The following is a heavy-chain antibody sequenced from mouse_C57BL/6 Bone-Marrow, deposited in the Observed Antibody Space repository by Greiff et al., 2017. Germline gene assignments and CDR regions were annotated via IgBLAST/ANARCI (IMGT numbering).Heavy chain of an antibody. CDR3: ARWDYGSYWYFDV. Sequence: VQLQQSDAELVKPGASVKISCKVSGYTFTDHTLHWMKQRPEPGLEWIGYIYPRHGSTKYNENFKGKATLNADKSSITAYRQLNSLTSEDSAVYFCARWDYGSYWYFDVWGTGTTVTVSS. V-gene: IGHV1-78*01. D-gene: IGHD1-1*01. CDR1: GYTFTDHT. CDR2: IYPRHGST. J-gene: IGHJ1*03.